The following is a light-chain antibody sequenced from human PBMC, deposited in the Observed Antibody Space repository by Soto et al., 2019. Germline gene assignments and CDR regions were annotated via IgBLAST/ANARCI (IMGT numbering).Light chain of an antibody. CDR2: DAS. Sequence: EIVLTQSPATLSLSPGERDTLSCRASQSVSSYLAWYQQKPGQAPRLLIYDASNTATGIPARCSGSGSGTDFTLTISSLAPEDFAVYYCQQRSNWRTFGQGTKLEIK. J-gene: IGKJ2*01. CDR1: QSVSSY. V-gene: IGKV3-11*01. CDR3: QQRSNWRT.